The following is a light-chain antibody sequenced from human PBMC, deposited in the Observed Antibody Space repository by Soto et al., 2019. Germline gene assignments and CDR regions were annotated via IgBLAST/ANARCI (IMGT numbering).Light chain of an antibody. J-gene: IGLJ1*01. V-gene: IGLV2-14*01. CDR1: SSDVGGYNY. Sequence: QSVLTQTASVSGSPGQSITISCTGTSSDVGGYNYVSWYQQHPGKAPKLMIYDVSNRPSGVSNRFSGSKSGNTASLTISGLQAEDEADYYCSSYTGSILYVFGTGTKVTVL. CDR2: DVS. CDR3: SSYTGSILYV.